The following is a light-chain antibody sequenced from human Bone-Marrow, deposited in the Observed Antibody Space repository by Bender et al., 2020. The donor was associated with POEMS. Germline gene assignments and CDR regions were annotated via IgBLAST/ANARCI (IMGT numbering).Light chain of an antibody. CDR1: SSNIGTNP. CDR3: AAWDDSLSGLV. V-gene: IGLV1-47*02. J-gene: IGLJ2*01. CDR2: INN. Sequence: QSVLTQPPSASGTPGQRVTISCSGSSSNIGTNPVNWYQQLPGTAPKLLIYINNQRPSGVPDRISGSKSGTSASLAISGLRSEDEAGYYCAAWDDSLSGLVFGGGTKLTVL.